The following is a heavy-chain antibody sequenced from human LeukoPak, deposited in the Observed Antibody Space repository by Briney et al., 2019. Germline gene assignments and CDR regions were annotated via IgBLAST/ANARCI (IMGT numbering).Heavy chain of an antibody. V-gene: IGHV4-59*08. CDR3: AQSLGSSNWIGNWFDL. CDR1: GGSISGYF. CDR2: IYYSGST. J-gene: IGHJ5*02. Sequence: KPSETLSLTCTVSGGSISGYFWSWIRQPPGKGLEWIGYIYYSGSTNYNPSLKSRVTISVDTSKNQFSLKLSSVTAADTAVYYCAQSLGSSNWIGNWFDLWGQGTLVTVSS. D-gene: IGHD6-13*01.